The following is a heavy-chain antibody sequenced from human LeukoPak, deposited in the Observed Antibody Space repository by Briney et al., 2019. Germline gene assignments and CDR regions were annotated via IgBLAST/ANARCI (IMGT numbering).Heavy chain of an antibody. Sequence: ASVKVSFKASGYTFTINYMHWVRQPPGQGLGWMGIINPSGGSTSYAQKFQRRVTMTRDTSTSTVYMELSSLRSEDTAVYYCARTKVPADPYFDYWGQGTLVTVSS. CDR2: INPSGGST. J-gene: IGHJ4*02. D-gene: IGHD2-2*01. CDR1: GYTFTINY. CDR3: ARTKVPADPYFDY. V-gene: IGHV1-46*01.